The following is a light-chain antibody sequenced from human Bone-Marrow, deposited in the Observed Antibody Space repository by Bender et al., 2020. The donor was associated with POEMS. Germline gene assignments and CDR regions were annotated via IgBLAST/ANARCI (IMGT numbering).Light chain of an antibody. CDR2: TDD. Sequence: QSVLTQPPSASGTPGQRVTISCSGGSIGRNPINWYQQLPGTAPRLVIYTDDRRPSGVPNRLSASKSVSSASQALSGLLCEDAADYYGATWDDRLNAWLFGGGIKLTV. CDR1: SIGRNP. J-gene: IGLJ3*02. CDR3: ATWDDRLNAWL. V-gene: IGLV1-44*01.